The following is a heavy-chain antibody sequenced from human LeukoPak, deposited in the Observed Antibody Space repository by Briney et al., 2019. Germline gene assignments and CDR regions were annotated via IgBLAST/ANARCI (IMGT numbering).Heavy chain of an antibody. V-gene: IGHV3-30*18. CDR1: GFTFSSYG. Sequence: GRSLRLSCAASGFTFSSYGMHWVRQAPGKGLEWVAVISYDGSNKYYADSVKGRFTISRDNSKNTRYLQMNSLRAEDTAVYYCAKVGEMATITPWYFDYWGQGTLVTVSS. J-gene: IGHJ4*02. CDR3: AKVGEMATITPWYFDY. D-gene: IGHD5-24*01. CDR2: ISYDGSNK.